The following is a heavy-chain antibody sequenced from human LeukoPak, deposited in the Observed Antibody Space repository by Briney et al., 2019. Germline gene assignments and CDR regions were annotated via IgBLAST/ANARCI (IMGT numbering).Heavy chain of an antibody. Sequence: PSETLSLTCTVSGGSISSSYYYWGWIRQPPGKGLEWIGTMYNSGSTDYNPSLESRVTISVDTSKNQFSLKLSSVTAADTAVYYCARLSYYYDSSGYYYFDYWGQGTLVTVSS. V-gene: IGHV4-39*07. CDR2: MYNSGST. D-gene: IGHD3-22*01. J-gene: IGHJ4*02. CDR1: GGSISSSYYY. CDR3: ARLSYYYDSSGYYYFDY.